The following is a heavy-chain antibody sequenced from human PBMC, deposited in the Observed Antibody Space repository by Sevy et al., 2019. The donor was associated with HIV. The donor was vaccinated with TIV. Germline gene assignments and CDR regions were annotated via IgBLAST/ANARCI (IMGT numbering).Heavy chain of an antibody. Sequence: GGSLRLSCAASGFTFSHHNMNWVRQAPGKGLEWISYISKSGSTTYFADSVRGRFTISRDNAKISLFLEMLSLPDEDTAVYYCAREENRELGTIPLDSWGRGIQVTVSS. J-gene: IGHJ4*02. D-gene: IGHD7-27*01. V-gene: IGHV3-48*02. CDR1: GFTFSHHN. CDR2: ISKSGSTT. CDR3: AREENRELGTIPLDS.